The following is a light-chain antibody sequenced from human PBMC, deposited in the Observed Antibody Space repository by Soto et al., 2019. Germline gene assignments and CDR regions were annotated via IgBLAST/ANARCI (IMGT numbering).Light chain of an antibody. CDR2: AAS. CDR3: QRYYNAPFT. Sequence: ESQETQHRSSLYSSIGDRVTTTCRASQGIKNYLAWYQQKPGETPKLLIYAASTLESGIPPRFSGSGSGTDFTLTINNLQPEDVATYYCQRYYNAPFTFGGGTKVDI. CDR1: QGIKNY. J-gene: IGKJ4*01. V-gene: IGKV1-27*01.